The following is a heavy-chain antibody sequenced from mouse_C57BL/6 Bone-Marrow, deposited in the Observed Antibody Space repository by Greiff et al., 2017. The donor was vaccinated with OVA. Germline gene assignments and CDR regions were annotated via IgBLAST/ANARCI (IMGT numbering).Heavy chain of an antibody. Sequence: VQLQQSGPELVKPGASVKISCKASGYSFTGYYMNWVKQSPEKSLEWIRHLPAQPDGTNYNQKFKAKATLTVDKSSSTAYMQLKSLTSEDSAVXYCARGGLTTRFAYWGQGTLVTVSA. CDR2: LPAQPDGT. CDR3: ARGGLTTRFAY. CDR1: GYSFTGYY. J-gene: IGHJ3*01. D-gene: IGHD1-1*01. V-gene: IGHV1-42*01.